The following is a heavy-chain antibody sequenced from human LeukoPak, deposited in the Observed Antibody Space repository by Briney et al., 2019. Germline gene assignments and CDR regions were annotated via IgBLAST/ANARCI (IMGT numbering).Heavy chain of an antibody. Sequence: SETLSLTCSVSDDSISSNYWSWMRQPPGKGLEWIGYIYYSGSTNYNPSLRGRVTMSVDTSKNQFSLNLNSVTAADTAVYYCARLLAGCPGGRCRAHFDYWGQGTLVTVSS. J-gene: IGHJ4*02. CDR2: IYYSGST. CDR1: DDSISSNY. V-gene: IGHV4-59*01. D-gene: IGHD2-8*02. CDR3: ARLLAGCPGGRCRAHFDY.